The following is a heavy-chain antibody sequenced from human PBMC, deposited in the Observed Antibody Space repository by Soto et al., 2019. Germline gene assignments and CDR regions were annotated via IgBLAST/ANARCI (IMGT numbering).Heavy chain of an antibody. CDR2: VYPGDSDT. CDR1: GYSFTSYW. CDR3: AKHDAGGVADDY. Sequence: PGESLKISCKASGYSFTSYWIGWVRQMPGKGLEWRGIVYPGDSDTRYSPSFEGQVTISADKSVTTAYLQWSSLKASDSAIYYCAKHDAGGVADDYWGQGTLVTASS. J-gene: IGHJ4*02. V-gene: IGHV5-51*01. D-gene: IGHD3-16*01.